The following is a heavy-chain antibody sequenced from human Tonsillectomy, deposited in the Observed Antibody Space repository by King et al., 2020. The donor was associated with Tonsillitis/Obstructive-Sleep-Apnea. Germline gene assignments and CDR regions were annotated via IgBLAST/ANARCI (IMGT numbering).Heavy chain of an antibody. CDR1: GFTFSDYY. D-gene: IGHD4-23*01. CDR2: ISGNSGYR. Sequence: VQLVESGGGLVKPGGSLRLSCAASGFTFSDYYMSWIRQAPGKGLERVSYISGNSGYRKYADSMRGRFTISRDNAKNSLYLQMNSLRAEDTAVYYCARAETFYGGSPDYWGQGTLVTVSS. J-gene: IGHJ4*02. V-gene: IGHV3-11*06. CDR3: ARAETFYGGSPDY.